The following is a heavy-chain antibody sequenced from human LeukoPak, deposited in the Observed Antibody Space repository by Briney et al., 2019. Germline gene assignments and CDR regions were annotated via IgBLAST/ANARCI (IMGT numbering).Heavy chain of an antibody. CDR2: INPNSGGT. CDR3: ARDSGNFHYDMDV. CDR1: GYTFTGYY. Sequence: GASVKVSCKASGYTFTGYYMHWVRQAPGQGLEWMGWINPNSGGTNYAQNFQGRLTMTRDTSTSTVYMELSSLRSEDTAVYYCARDSGNFHYDMDVWGQGTTVIVSS. J-gene: IGHJ6*02. V-gene: IGHV1-2*02. D-gene: IGHD3-10*01.